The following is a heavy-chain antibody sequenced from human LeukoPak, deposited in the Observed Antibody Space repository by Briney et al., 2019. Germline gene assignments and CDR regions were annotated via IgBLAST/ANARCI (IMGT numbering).Heavy chain of an antibody. V-gene: IGHV3-9*01. J-gene: IGHJ4*02. CDR1: GFTFDDYA. D-gene: IGHD6-13*01. Sequence: PGRSLRLSCAASGFTFDDYAMHWVRQAPGKGLEWVSGISWNSGSIGYADSVKGRFTISRDNAKNSLYLQMNSLRAEDTALYYCAKDKGYSSSSGFDYWGQGTLVTVSS. CDR2: ISWNSGSI. CDR3: AKDKGYSSSSGFDY.